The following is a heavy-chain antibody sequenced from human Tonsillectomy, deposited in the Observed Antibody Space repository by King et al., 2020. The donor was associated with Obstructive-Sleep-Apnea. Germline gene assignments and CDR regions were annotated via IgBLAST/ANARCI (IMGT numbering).Heavy chain of an antibody. CDR3: SSRLRLGVFDY. CDR2: IYHIKST. Sequence: QLQESGPGLGKPSGTLSLTCAVSGGSISRSNWWGWVRQPPGKGLEWIGEIYHIKSTNYNPSLKSRVTISVDKSKNQISLKLNSVTAADAAVYDCSSRLRLGVFDYWGQGTLVTVPS. D-gene: IGHD3-16*01. V-gene: IGHV4-4*02. J-gene: IGHJ4*02. CDR1: GGSISRSNW.